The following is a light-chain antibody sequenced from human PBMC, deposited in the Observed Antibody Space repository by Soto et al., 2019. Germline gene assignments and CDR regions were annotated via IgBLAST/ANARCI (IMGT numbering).Light chain of an antibody. J-gene: IGKJ4*01. CDR2: GAS. CDR3: QEYNNWHPIT. CDR1: PSVSSSY. V-gene: IGKV3-15*01. Sequence: EIVLTQSPGTLSLSPGERATLSCRASPSVSSSYLAWYQQKPGQAPRLLIYGASTRSTGIPVRFSGSGYGTEFTLTITSLQSEDSAVYYCQEYNNWHPITFGGGTKVDIK.